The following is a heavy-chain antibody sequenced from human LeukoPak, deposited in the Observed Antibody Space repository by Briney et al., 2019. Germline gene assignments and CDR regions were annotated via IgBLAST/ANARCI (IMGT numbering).Heavy chain of an antibody. CDR1: GFDFNNYN. CDR2: ITSSGTYI. D-gene: IGHD1-26*01. Sequence: PGGSLRLSCAASGFDFNNYNMNWVRQAPGQGLEWVSSITSSGTYIYYADSVKGRFTISRDNAKNSMYLQMNSLRPEDTAVYYCARDPYSGSYGDYYYYYMDVWGKGTTVTISS. J-gene: IGHJ6*03. CDR3: ARDPYSGSYGDYYYYYMDV. V-gene: IGHV3-21*01.